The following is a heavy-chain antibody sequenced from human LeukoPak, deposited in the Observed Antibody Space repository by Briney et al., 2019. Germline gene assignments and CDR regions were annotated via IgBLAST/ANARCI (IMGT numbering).Heavy chain of an antibody. Sequence: GGSLRLSCAASGFTFSTYGMHWVRQAPGKGLEWVAFIRYDGTNKYYADSVKGRFTISRDNSKNTLYLQMNSLRAEDTAVYYCARAGPSSSWHQFDYWGQGTLVTVSS. J-gene: IGHJ4*02. CDR3: ARAGPSSSWHQFDY. D-gene: IGHD6-13*01. V-gene: IGHV3-30*02. CDR1: GFTFSTYG. CDR2: IRYDGTNK.